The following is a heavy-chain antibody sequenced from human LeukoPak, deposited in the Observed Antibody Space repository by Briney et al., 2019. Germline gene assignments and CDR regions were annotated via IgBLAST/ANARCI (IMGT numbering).Heavy chain of an antibody. CDR3: AARGDIVVVPAARGAFDI. D-gene: IGHD2-2*01. Sequence: SVKVSCKASGFTFTSSAVQWVRQARGQRLEWIGWIVVGSGNTNYAQKFQERVTITRDMSTSTAYMELSSLRSEDTAVYYCAARGDIVVVPAARGAFDIWGQGTMVTVSS. J-gene: IGHJ3*02. CDR1: GFTFTSSA. V-gene: IGHV1-58*01. CDR2: IVVGSGNT.